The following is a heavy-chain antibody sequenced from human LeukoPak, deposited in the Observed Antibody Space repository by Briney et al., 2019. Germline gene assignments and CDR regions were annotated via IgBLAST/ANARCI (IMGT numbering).Heavy chain of an antibody. V-gene: IGHV3-23*01. J-gene: IGHJ4*02. D-gene: IGHD6-13*01. CDR2: ITGSGGNA. CDR1: GFTFSNYA. CDR3: AKAAATGSGYYFEY. Sequence: GGSLRLSCTASGFTFSNYAMSWVRQATGKGLEWVSTITGSGGNAYYADSVKGRFTIPRDNSKSTLYLQMNSLRPEDAAVYYCAKAAATGSGYYFEYWGQGALVTVSS.